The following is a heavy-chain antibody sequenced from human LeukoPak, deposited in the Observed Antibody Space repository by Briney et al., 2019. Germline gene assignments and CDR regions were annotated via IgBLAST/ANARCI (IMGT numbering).Heavy chain of an antibody. J-gene: IGHJ3*01. V-gene: IGHV1-2*02. CDR1: GDTFSGYY. D-gene: IGHD2-8*01. CDR3: AEMADGAFGV. Sequence: GASVKVSCKASGDTFSGYYVHWVRQAPGQGLEWMGWMNPKSGGTNYAQKFQGRVTMTREMSISTAYMGLSRLRSDDTAVYYCAEMADGAFGVWGQGTMVTVSS. CDR2: MNPKSGGT.